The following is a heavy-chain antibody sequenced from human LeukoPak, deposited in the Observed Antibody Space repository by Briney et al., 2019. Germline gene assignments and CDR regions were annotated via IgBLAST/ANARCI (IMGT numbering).Heavy chain of an antibody. CDR1: GFTFATSA. J-gene: IGHJ6*02. CDR2: VLVGSGHT. CDR3: AATVTVTTGSTYYGMDV. V-gene: IGHV1-58*01. Sequence: SVKDSCKASGFTFATSAVQWVRQARGHRLEWIGWVLVGSGHTNDAQKFQERVTITRDVSTSTAFMDLSSLRSEDTAVYYCAATVTVTTGSTYYGMDVWGQGTTVTVSS. D-gene: IGHD4-17*01.